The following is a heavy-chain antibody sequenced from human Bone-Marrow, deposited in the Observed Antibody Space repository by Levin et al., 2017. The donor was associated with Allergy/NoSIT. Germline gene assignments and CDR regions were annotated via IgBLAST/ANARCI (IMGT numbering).Heavy chain of an antibody. CDR3: ARGMGKVGAKDENYFDY. CDR1: GGTFSSYT. V-gene: IGHV1-69*02. J-gene: IGHJ4*02. D-gene: IGHD1-26*01. Sequence: SVKVSCKASGGTFSSYTISWVRQAPGQGLEWMGRIIPILGIANYAQKFQGRVTITADKSTSTAYMELSSLRSEDTAVYYCARGMGKVGAKDENYFDYWGQGTLVTVSS. CDR2: IIPILGIA.